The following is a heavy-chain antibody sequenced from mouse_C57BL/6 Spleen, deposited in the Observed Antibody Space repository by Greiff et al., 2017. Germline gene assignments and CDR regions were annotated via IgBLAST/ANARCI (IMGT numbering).Heavy chain of an antibody. V-gene: IGHV1-81*01. Sequence: VQLKESGAELARPGASVKLSCKASGYTFTSYGISWVKQRTGQGLEWIGEIYPRSGNTYYNEKFKGKATLTADKSSSTAYMELRSLTSEDSAVYFCARRDYGSSYGFDYWGQGTTLTVSS. D-gene: IGHD1-1*01. CDR1: GYTFTSYG. CDR3: ARRDYGSSYGFDY. J-gene: IGHJ2*01. CDR2: IYPRSGNT.